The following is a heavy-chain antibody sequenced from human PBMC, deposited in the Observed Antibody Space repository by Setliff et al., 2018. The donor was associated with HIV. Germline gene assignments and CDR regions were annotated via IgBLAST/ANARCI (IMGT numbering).Heavy chain of an antibody. CDR1: GGSASSSSYY. CDR3: ARARSDWYNVRPYYFDL. Sequence: PSETLSLTCTVSGGSASSSSYYWDWIRQPPGKGLEWIGSIYNSGSTYYNPSLKSRVTISVDTSKNQFSLTLSSVTAADTAVYYCARARSDWYNVRPYYFDLWGQGTPVTVSS. V-gene: IGHV4-39*01. J-gene: IGHJ4*02. CDR2: IYNSGST. D-gene: IGHD6-19*01.